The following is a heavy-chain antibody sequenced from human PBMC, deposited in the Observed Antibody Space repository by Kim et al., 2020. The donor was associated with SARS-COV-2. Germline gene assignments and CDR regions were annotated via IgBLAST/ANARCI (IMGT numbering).Heavy chain of an antibody. J-gene: IGHJ5*02. Sequence: SETLSLTCTVSGGSISSGGYYWSWIRQHPGKGLEWIGYIYYSGSTYYNPSLKSRVTISVDTSKNQFSLKLSSVTAADTAVYYCARARAIFRVVMGWFDPWGQGTLVTVSS. CDR2: IYYSGST. CDR1: GGSISSGGYY. V-gene: IGHV4-31*03. CDR3: ARARAIFRVVMGWFDP. D-gene: IGHD3-3*01.